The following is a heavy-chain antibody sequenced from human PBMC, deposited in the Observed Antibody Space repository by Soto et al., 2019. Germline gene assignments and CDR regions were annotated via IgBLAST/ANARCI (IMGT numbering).Heavy chain of an antibody. CDR3: ARDWGYTYGHPFDY. CDR2: ISYDGSNK. Sequence: PGGSLRLSCAASGFTFSSYSMHWVRQAPGKGLEWVALISYDGSNKYYADSVKGRFTISRDNSKNTLYLQMNSLRGDDTAVYYCARDWGYTYGHPFDYWGQGTLVTVSS. CDR1: GFTFSSYS. J-gene: IGHJ4*02. D-gene: IGHD5-18*01. V-gene: IGHV3-30-3*01.